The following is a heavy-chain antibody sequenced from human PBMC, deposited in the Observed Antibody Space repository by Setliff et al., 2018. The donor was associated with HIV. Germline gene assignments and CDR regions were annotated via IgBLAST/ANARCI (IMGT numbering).Heavy chain of an antibody. D-gene: IGHD2-8*01. CDR1: GGSISSSGDY. Sequence: KASETLSLTCTVSGGSISSSGDYWSWVRQHPGKGLEWIGYIYYTGSTYSNPSLQSRVRISVDTSKNQFSLRLSSVTAADTAVYYCARDSANGKTANLNYLDVWGKGTTVIVSS. CDR3: ARDSANGKTANLNYLDV. CDR2: IYYTGST. J-gene: IGHJ6*03. V-gene: IGHV4-31*03.